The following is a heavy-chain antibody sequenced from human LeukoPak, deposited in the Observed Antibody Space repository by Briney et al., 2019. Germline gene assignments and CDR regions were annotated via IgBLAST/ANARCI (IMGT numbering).Heavy chain of an antibody. Sequence: GGSLRLSCAASGFTFSSYAMHWVRQAPGKGLEWVAVISYDGSNKYYADSVKGRFTISRDNSKNTLYLQMNSLRAEDTAVYYCARDGGHYYDSGGQGTLVTVSA. D-gene: IGHD3-22*01. CDR2: ISYDGSNK. V-gene: IGHV3-30-3*01. J-gene: IGHJ4*02. CDR3: ARDGGHYYDS. CDR1: GFTFSSYA.